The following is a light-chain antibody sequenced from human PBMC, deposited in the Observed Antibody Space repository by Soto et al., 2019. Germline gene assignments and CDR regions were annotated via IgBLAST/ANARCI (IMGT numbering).Light chain of an antibody. V-gene: IGKV3-15*01. J-gene: IGKJ4*01. CDR2: GAS. CDR1: QSVSSN. CDR3: QQYNNWPLLT. Sequence: EIVMTQSPATLSVSPGERATLSCRASQSVSSNLAWYQQKPGQAPRLLIYGASTRATGIPARFSGSGSGTXXTLTISSLQSEDFAVYYCQQYNNWPLLTFGGGTKVEIK.